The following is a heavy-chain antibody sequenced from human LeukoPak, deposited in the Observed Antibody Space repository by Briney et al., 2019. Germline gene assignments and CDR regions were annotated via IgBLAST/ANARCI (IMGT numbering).Heavy chain of an antibody. CDR3: ARELADYYDSRYYFDY. Sequence: GASVKVSCKASGYTFTSYDINWVRQAPGQGLEWMGIINPSGGSTSYAQKFQGRVTMTRDTSTSTVYMELSSLRSEDTAVYYCARELADYYDSRYYFDYWGQGTLVTVSS. CDR2: INPSGGST. CDR1: GYTFTSYD. V-gene: IGHV1-46*01. D-gene: IGHD3-22*01. J-gene: IGHJ4*02.